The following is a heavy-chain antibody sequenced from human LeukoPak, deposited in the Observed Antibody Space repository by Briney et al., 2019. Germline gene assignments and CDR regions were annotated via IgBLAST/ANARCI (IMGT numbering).Heavy chain of an antibody. CDR1: GDSISSYY. Sequence: SETLSLTCTVSGDSISSYYWSWIRQPPGKGLEWIGYIYYSGSTNYNPSLKSRVTISVDTSKNQFSLKLSSATAADTAVYYCARQGGRGSWYEFDYWGQGTLVTVSS. CDR3: ARQGGRGSWYEFDY. D-gene: IGHD6-13*01. J-gene: IGHJ4*02. V-gene: IGHV4-59*08. CDR2: IYYSGST.